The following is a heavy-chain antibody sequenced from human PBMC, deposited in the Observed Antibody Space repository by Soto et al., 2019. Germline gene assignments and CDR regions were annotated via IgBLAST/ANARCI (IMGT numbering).Heavy chain of an antibody. V-gene: IGHV3-74*01. Sequence: PGGFLRLSCAASGFTFGNYWMHWVRQAPGKGLVWVSRISDYGRINYADSGKDRFIISRDDARRELYRQLNDLRVEDTATYYCARGGLEPFDHWGHGALVTVSS. D-gene: IGHD1-1*01. J-gene: IGHJ4*01. CDR1: GFTFGNYW. CDR3: ARGGLEPFDH. CDR2: ISDYGRI.